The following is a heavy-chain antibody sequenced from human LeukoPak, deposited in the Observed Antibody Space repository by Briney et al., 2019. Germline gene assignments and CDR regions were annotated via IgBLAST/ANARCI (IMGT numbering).Heavy chain of an antibody. V-gene: IGHV3-74*01. Sequence: GGSLRLSCAASGFTFSSYWMHWVRQAPGKGLVWVSRINSDGSSTSYADSVKGRFTISRDNAKNTLYLQINSLRAEDTAVYYCAKDATLVGATESAFDYWGQGTLVTVSS. CDR2: INSDGSST. D-gene: IGHD1-26*01. CDR3: AKDATLVGATESAFDY. J-gene: IGHJ4*02. CDR1: GFTFSSYW.